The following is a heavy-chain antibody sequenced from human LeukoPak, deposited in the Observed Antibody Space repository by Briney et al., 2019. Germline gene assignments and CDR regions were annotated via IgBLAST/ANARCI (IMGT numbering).Heavy chain of an antibody. CDR3: ARDPGDFWSGHPGSFDY. D-gene: IGHD3-3*01. Sequence: PGGSLRLSCAASGFTFSSYSMNWVRQAPGKGLEWVSSISSSSSYIYYADSVKGRFTISRDNAKNSLYLQMNSLRAEDTAVYYCARDPGDFWSGHPGSFDYWGQGTLVTVSS. CDR1: GFTFSSYS. CDR2: ISSSSSYI. V-gene: IGHV3-21*01. J-gene: IGHJ4*02.